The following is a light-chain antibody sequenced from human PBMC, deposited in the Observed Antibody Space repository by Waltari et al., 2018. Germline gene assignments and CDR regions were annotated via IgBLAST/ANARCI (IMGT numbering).Light chain of an antibody. CDR1: GPNIGAGYD. J-gene: IGLJ3*02. CDR3: QSYDTTLSVV. Sequence: QSVLTQPPSVSGAPGQKVTIPCTGSGPNIGAGYDVPWYQQLPRAAPKLLIYGTSSRPLGVPDRFFGSTSGTSASLAITGLQAEDEADYYCQSYDTTLSVVFGGGTKLTVL. CDR2: GTS. V-gene: IGLV1-40*01.